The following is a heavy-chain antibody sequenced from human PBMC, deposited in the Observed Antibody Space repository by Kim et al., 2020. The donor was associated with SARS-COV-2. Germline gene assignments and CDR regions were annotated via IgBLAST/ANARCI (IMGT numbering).Heavy chain of an antibody. J-gene: IGHJ4*02. Sequence: GGSLRLSCAASGFTFSSYGMHWVRQAPGKGLEWVAVISYDGSNKYYADSVKGRFTISRDNSKNTLYLQMNSLRAEDTAVYYWAKGDRPYSSSWYYFDYWGQGTLVTVSS. CDR2: ISYDGSNK. D-gene: IGHD6-13*01. CDR3: AKGDRPYSSSWYYFDY. V-gene: IGHV3-30*18. CDR1: GFTFSSYG.